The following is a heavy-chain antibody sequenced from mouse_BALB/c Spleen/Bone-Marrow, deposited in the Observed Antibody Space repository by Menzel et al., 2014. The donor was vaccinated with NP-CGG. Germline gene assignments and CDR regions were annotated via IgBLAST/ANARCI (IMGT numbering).Heavy chain of an antibody. CDR2: IHPGSGGT. Sequence: VQGVESGAELARPGASVKLSCKALGYTFTDYELHWVKQTPVHGLEWIGAIHPGSGGTAHNQKFKGKATLTADKSSSTAYMELSSLTSEDSAVYYCTGGWDWFAYWGQGTLVTVSA. J-gene: IGHJ3*01. V-gene: IGHV1-15*01. CDR3: TGGWDWFAY. D-gene: IGHD4-1*01. CDR1: GYTFTDYE.